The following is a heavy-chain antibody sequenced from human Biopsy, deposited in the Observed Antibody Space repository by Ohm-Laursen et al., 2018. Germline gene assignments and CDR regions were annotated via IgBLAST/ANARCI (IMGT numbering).Heavy chain of an antibody. CDR2: MSPNTGNT. CDR3: ARGEGSSWFDP. CDR1: GGSFSSYA. V-gene: IGHV1-8*02. J-gene: IGHJ5*02. Sequence: SSVKVSCKPSGGSFSSYAISWVRQATGQGLEWMGWMSPNTGNTVYAQRFQDRVTMTSDTSTGTAYMELTSLTSDDTAVYFCARGEGSSWFDPWGHGTLVTVSS.